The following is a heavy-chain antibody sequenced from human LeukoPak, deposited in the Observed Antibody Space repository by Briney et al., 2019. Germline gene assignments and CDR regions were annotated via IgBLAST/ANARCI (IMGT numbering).Heavy chain of an antibody. V-gene: IGHV5-51*01. D-gene: IGHD6-13*01. CDR1: GYSFTSYW. Sequence: GESLKISCKGSGYSFTSYWIGWVRQMPGKGLEWMAFIYPGNSDTRYSPSFQGQVTISADKSISTAYLQWSSLKASDTAMYYCARVLYSSSWYPGNYWGQGTLVTVSS. CDR2: IYPGNSDT. CDR3: ARVLYSSSWYPGNY. J-gene: IGHJ4*02.